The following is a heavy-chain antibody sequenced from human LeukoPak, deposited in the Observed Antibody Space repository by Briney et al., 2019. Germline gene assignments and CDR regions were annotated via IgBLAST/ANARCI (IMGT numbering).Heavy chain of an antibody. CDR2: IYYGGST. D-gene: IGHD2-2*03. CDR1: GGSISSHY. J-gene: IGHJ6*02. CDR3: ARHPSSWIDSMDV. V-gene: IGHV4-59*05. Sequence: SETLSLTCTVSGGSISSHYWSWIRQPPGKGLEWIGSIYYGGSTYYNPSLKSRVTISVDTSKNQSSLKLSSVTAADTAVYYCARHPSSWIDSMDVWGQGTTVTVSS.